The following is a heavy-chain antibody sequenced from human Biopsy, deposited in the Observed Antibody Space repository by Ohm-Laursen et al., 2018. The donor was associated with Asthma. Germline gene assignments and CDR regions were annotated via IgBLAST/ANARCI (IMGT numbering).Heavy chain of an antibody. CDR2: ISVYNGNT. CDR3: ARAVDYSHYYGIDV. CDR1: GYTFNSAG. Sequence: ALVKASCKTSGYTFNSAGITWVRQAPGQGLEWMGWISVYNGNTKVAQKLQDRVTMITDTSTSTAYMELRSLRSDDTAVYFCARAVDYSHYYGIDVWGQGTTVTV. J-gene: IGHJ6*02. V-gene: IGHV1-18*01. D-gene: IGHD3-10*01.